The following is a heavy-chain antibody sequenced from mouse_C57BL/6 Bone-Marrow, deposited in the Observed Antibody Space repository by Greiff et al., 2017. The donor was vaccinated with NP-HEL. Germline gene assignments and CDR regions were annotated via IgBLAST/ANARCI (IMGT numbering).Heavy chain of an antibody. J-gene: IGHJ4*01. V-gene: IGHV1-82*01. D-gene: IGHD2-4*01. Sequence: VQLQQSGPELVKPGASVKISCKASGYAFSSSWMNWVKQRPGKGLEWLGRIYPGDGDTNYNGKFKGKATLTADKSSSTAYMQLSSLTSEDSAVYFCSYDYDKAMDYWGQGTSVTVSS. CDR1: GYAFSSSW. CDR2: IYPGDGDT. CDR3: SYDYDKAMDY.